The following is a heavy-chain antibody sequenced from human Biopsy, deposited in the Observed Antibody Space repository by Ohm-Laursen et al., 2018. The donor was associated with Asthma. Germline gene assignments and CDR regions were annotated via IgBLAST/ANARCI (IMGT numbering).Heavy chain of an antibody. CDR1: GFTFSSYA. V-gene: IGHV3-30-3*01. CDR2: ISYDGSNK. CDR3: AREGIAVAHFDY. Sequence: SLRLSCAASGFTFSSYAMHWVRQAPGKELEWVAVISYDGSNKYYADSVKGRFTISRDNSKNTLYLQMNSLRAEDTAVYYCAREGIAVAHFDYWGQGTLVTVSS. J-gene: IGHJ4*02. D-gene: IGHD6-19*01.